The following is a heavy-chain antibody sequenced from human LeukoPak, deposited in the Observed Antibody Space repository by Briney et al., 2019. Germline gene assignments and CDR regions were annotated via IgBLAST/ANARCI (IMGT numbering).Heavy chain of an antibody. J-gene: IGHJ4*02. CDR3: VKPAASRKVAYYFDY. V-gene: IGHV3-23*01. Sequence: GGSLRLSCAASGFTFSSYAMSWVRQAPGKGLEWVSAISGSGGSTYYADSVKGRFTISRDNSKNTLYLQMNSLRAEDTAVYYCVKPAASRKVAYYFDYWGQGTLATVSS. CDR1: GFTFSSYA. D-gene: IGHD6-13*01. CDR2: ISGSGGST.